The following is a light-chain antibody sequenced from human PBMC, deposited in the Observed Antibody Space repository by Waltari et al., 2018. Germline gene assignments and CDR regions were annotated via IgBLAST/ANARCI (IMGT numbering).Light chain of an antibody. J-gene: IGLJ2*01. V-gene: IGLV2-14*03. CDR2: DVS. CDR1: SSDIGNYNY. Sequence: HSALTQPASVSGSPGQSITIPCTGTSSDIGNYNYSSWYQQHPGKAPKLMIFDVSNRPSGVSDRFSGSKSGNPASLTISGLQAEDEADYYCSSYISSDTLELFGGGTSLTVL. CDR3: SSYISSDTLEL.